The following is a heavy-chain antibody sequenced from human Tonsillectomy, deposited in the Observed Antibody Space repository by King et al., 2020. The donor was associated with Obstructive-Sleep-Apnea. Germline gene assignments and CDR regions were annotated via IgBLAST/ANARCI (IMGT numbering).Heavy chain of an antibody. CDR1: GGSVSSGSYY. Sequence: VQLQESGPGLVKPSETLSLTCTVSGGSVSSGSYYWSWIRQPPGKGLEWIGDIYYSGSTNYNPSLKSRVTISVDTSKNQFSLKLSSVTAADTAVYYCAREWVCSTSCYYYYYYGMDVWGQGTTVTVSS. V-gene: IGHV4-61*01. CDR2: IYYSGST. D-gene: IGHD2-2*01. J-gene: IGHJ6*02. CDR3: AREWVCSTSCYYYYYYGMDV.